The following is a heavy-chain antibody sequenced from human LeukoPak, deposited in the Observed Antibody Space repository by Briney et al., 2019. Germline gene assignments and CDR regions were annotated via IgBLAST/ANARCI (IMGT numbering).Heavy chain of an antibody. D-gene: IGHD3-22*01. CDR2: IYYSGST. Sequence: PSETLSLTCTVSGGSISSSSYYWGWIRQPPGKGLEWIGSIYYSGSTYYNPSLKSRVTISVDTSKNQFSLKLSSVTAADTAVYYCASPNYYDSSGYYAWGRGTLVTVSS. CDR3: ASPNYYDSSGYYA. V-gene: IGHV4-39*01. J-gene: IGHJ5*02. CDR1: GGSISSSSYY.